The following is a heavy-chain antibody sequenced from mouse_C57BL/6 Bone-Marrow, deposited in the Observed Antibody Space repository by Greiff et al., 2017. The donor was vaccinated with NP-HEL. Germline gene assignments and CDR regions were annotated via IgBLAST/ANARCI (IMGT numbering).Heavy chain of an antibody. CDR3: ARLETAQATWFAY. V-gene: IGHV5-15*01. CDR2: ISNLAYSI. J-gene: IGHJ3*01. D-gene: IGHD3-2*02. CDR1: GFTFSDYG. Sequence: EVMLVESGGGLVQPGGSLKLSCAASGFTFSDYGMAWVRQAPRKGPEWVAFISNLAYSIYYADTVTGRFTISRENAKNTLYLEMSSLRSEDTAMYYCARLETAQATWFAYWGQGTLVTVSA.